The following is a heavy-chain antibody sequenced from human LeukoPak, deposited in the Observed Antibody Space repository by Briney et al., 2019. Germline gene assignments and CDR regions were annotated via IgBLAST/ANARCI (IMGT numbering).Heavy chain of an antibody. V-gene: IGHV1-18*01. D-gene: IGHD6-6*01. CDR1: GYTFTSYG. J-gene: IGHJ4*02. Sequence: ASVKVSCKASGYTFTSYGISWVRQAPGQGLEWMGWISAYNGNTNYAQKLQGRVTMTTDTSTSTAYMELRSLRSDDTAVSYCASDESVAARFDYWGQGTLVTVSS. CDR3: ASDESVAARFDY. CDR2: ISAYNGNT.